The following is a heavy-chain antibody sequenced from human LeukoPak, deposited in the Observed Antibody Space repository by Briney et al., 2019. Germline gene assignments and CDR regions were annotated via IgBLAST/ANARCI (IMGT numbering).Heavy chain of an antibody. Sequence: AASVKASCKASGYTFTSYDINWVRQATGQGLECMGWMNPNSGNRGYAQKFQGRVTMTRKNYISTAYLELSSLRSEDPAAYYCARSGVGSSGYYSRASIDYWGQGTLVTVSS. CDR1: GYTFTSYD. CDR3: ARSGVGSSGYYSRASIDY. V-gene: IGHV1-8*01. D-gene: IGHD3-22*01. CDR2: MNPNSGNR. J-gene: IGHJ4*02.